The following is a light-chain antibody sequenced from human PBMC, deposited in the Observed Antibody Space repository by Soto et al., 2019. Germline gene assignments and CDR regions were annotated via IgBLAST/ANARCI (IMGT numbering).Light chain of an antibody. CDR2: EVI. Sequence: QSALTQSASVCGSIGQSITIPSTGTSSDVGGYDYVSWYQQHPGKVPKLIIYEVIKRPSGVSHRFSGSKSGNTASLTISGLQTEDEADYYCSSYTTSSALVFGGGTRVTVL. J-gene: IGLJ2*01. CDR1: SSDVGGYDY. CDR3: SSYTTSSALV. V-gene: IGLV2-14*01.